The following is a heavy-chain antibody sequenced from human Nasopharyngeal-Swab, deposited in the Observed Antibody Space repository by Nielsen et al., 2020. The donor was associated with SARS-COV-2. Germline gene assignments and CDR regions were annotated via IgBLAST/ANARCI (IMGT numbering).Heavy chain of an antibody. CDR2: VYYDGRHK. D-gene: IGHD3-10*01. CDR3: AKSLRGVSLSFGYYYGLDV. Sequence: WIRQPPGKGLEWVEVVYYDGRHKSYAESVKGRFTVSRDNSKNTMYLQMSSLRAEDTAIYYCAKSLRGVSLSFGYYYGLDVWGQGTTVTVSS. J-gene: IGHJ6*02. V-gene: IGHV3-30*18.